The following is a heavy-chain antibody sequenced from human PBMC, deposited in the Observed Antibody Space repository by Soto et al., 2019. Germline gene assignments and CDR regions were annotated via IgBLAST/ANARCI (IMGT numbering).Heavy chain of an antibody. CDR2: IIPIFGTA. CDR1: GGTFSSYA. CDR3: ARDQGARGGFRFSPHMEV. Sequence: ASVKVSCKASGGTFSSYAISWVRQAPGQGLEWMGGIIPIFGTANYAQKFQGRVTITADESTSTAYMELSSLRSEDTAVYYCARDQGARGGFRFSPHMEVWGQGTRVTVSS. D-gene: IGHD3-3*01. J-gene: IGHJ6*02. V-gene: IGHV1-69*13.